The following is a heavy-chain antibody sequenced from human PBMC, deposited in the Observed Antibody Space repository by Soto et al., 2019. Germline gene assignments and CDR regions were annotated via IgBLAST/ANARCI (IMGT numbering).Heavy chain of an antibody. D-gene: IGHD6-6*01. V-gene: IGHV3-9*01. CDR3: AKGLTWGGSSYYAFDI. CDR1: GFTFDDYA. J-gene: IGHJ3*02. Sequence: GGSLRLSCAASGFTFDDYAMHWVRQAPGKGLEWVSGISWNSGSIGYADSVKGRFTISRDNAKNSLYLQMNSLRAEDTALYYCAKGLTWGGSSYYAFDIWGQGTMVTVSS. CDR2: ISWNSGSI.